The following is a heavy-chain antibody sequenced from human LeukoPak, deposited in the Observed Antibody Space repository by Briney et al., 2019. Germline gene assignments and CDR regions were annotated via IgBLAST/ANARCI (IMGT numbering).Heavy chain of an antibody. CDR2: IIPILGIA. D-gene: IGHD7-27*01. J-gene: IGHJ4*02. CDR3: ARVMGTNYFDY. V-gene: IGHV1-69*04. Sequence: VASVKVSCKASGGTFSSYAISWVRQAPGQGLEWMGRIIPILGIANYAQKFQGRVTITADKSTSTAYMELSSPRSEDTAVYYCARVMGTNYFDYWGQGTLVTVSS. CDR1: GGTFSSYA.